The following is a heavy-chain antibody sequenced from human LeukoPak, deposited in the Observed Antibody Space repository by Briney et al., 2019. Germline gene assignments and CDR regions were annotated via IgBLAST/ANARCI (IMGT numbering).Heavy chain of an antibody. D-gene: IGHD3-22*01. CDR2: ISNSGGST. Sequence: GGSLRLSCAASGFTFSNYAMTWIRQAPGKGLEWVSSISNSGGSTFYADSVKGRFTISRDNAKNSLYLQMNSLRAEDTAVYYCARSHNYYDSSGYYLDYWGQGTLVTVSS. J-gene: IGHJ4*02. CDR1: GFTFSNYA. V-gene: IGHV3-11*01. CDR3: ARSHNYYDSSGYYLDY.